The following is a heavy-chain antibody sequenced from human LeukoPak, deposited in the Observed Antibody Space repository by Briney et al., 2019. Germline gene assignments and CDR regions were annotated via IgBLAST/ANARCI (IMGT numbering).Heavy chain of an antibody. CDR3: ARGGGYCTGPSCYTFDY. V-gene: IGHV3-30*03. Sequence: PGGSLRLSCAAPGVTFSGYSVNWVRQAPGKGLEWVALVSHDGSNKYYADSVKGRFTISRVNSKNTLYLQMNSLRAEDTTVFYCARGGGYCTGPSCYTFDYWGQGTLVTVSS. CDR1: GVTFSGYS. D-gene: IGHD2-2*02. J-gene: IGHJ4*02. CDR2: VSHDGSNK.